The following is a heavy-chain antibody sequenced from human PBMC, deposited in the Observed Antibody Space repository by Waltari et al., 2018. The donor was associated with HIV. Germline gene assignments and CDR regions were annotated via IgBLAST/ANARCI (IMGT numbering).Heavy chain of an antibody. CDR3: AREGAGDIYYLEY. Sequence: QVQLVQSRAEVKRPGASVKVSCKTSGYTFTNYAVHWVRQAPGQRLESMGWINVGNSKTQYSQKFQGRLTITRDTSAGVAYMELTRLKSDDTAVYFCAREGAGDIYYLEYWGQGTLVTVSS. V-gene: IGHV1-3*01. CDR2: INVGNSKT. J-gene: IGHJ4*02. D-gene: IGHD3-16*02. CDR1: GYTFTNYA.